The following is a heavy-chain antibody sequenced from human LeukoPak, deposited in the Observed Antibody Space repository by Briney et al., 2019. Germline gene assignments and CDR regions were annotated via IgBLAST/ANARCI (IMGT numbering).Heavy chain of an antibody. Sequence: ASVKVSCKASGYTFTSYYMHWVRQAPGQGLEWMGIIKPSGGSTSYAQTFQGRVTMTRDTSTSTVYMELSSLRAEDTAVYYCARDGDILTAGGWFDPWGQGTLVTVSS. V-gene: IGHV1-46*01. J-gene: IGHJ5*02. CDR3: ARDGDILTAGGWFDP. CDR1: GYTFTSYY. D-gene: IGHD3-9*01. CDR2: IKPSGGST.